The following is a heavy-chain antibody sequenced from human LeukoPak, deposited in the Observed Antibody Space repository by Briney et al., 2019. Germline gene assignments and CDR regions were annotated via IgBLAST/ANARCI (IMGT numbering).Heavy chain of an antibody. V-gene: IGHV3-72*01. CDR3: ARVQRSLAGYYYGSGRGPYDY. CDR2: TRNKANSYTT. CDR1: GFTFSDHD. J-gene: IGHJ4*02. D-gene: IGHD3-10*01. Sequence: GGSLRLSCAASGFTFSDHDMDWVRQAPGKGLEWVGRTRNKANSYTTEYAASVKGRFTISRDDSKNSLYLQMNSLKTEDTAVYYCARVQRSLAGYYYGSGRGPYDYWGQGTLVTVSS.